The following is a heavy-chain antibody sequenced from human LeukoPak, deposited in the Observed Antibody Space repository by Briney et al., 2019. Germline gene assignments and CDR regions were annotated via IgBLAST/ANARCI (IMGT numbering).Heavy chain of an antibody. CDR3: ARLGALVTAGRDDYYYYYGMDV. Sequence: PSETLSLTCIVSGGSISSYYWSWIRQPPGKGLEWIGYIYYSGSTNYNPSLKSRVTISVDTSKSQFFLKLTSVTSADTAVYYCARLGALVTAGRDDYYYYYGMDVWGQGTPVTVSS. V-gene: IGHV4-59*01. J-gene: IGHJ6*02. D-gene: IGHD2-2*01. CDR1: GGSISSYY. CDR2: IYYSGST.